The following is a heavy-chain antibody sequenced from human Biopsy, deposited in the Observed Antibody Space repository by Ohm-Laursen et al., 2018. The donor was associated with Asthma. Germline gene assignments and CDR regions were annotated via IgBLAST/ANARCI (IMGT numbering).Heavy chain of an antibody. CDR2: ISWNSVSI. J-gene: IGHJ3*02. CDR1: CFNFVDYG. D-gene: IGHD1-26*01. Sequence: SLSLACAASCFNFVDYGMYWVRPGPGKGLAWVAGISWNSVSIAYADSVRARFTISRDNAKTSLYLQMNSLRDGDTAVYFCAKKSHRGSRDPFDIWGQGTMVTVSS. V-gene: IGHV3-9*01. CDR3: AKKSHRGSRDPFDI.